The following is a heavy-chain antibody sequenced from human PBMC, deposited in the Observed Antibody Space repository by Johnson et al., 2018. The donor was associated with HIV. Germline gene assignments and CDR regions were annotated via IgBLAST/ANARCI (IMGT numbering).Heavy chain of an antibody. D-gene: IGHD3-10*01. CDR1: GFTFTDYQ. V-gene: IGHV3-11*04. J-gene: IGHJ3*02. Sequence: QVQLVESGGGVVQPGGSLRLSCAASGFTFTDYQMSWIRQAPGKGLEWVSYISSSSSTIYYADSVKGRFTISRDNAKNSLYLQMNSLRAEDTAVYYCASLKGRGDFDIWGQVTMVTVSS. CDR3: ASLKGRGDFDI. CDR2: ISSSSSTI.